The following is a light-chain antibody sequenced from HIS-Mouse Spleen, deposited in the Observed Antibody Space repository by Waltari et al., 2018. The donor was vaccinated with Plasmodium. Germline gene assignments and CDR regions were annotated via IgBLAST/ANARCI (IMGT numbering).Light chain of an antibody. CDR1: SSDFGGYNY. V-gene: IGLV2-11*01. CDR2: DVS. Sequence: QSALTQPLSVSGSPGQSVTIPSTGTSSDFGGYNYVAWYQQHPGKAPKLMICDVSKRPSGVPDRFSGSKSGNTASLTISGLQAEDEADYYCCSYAGSYTWVFGGGTKLTVL. CDR3: CSYAGSYTWV. J-gene: IGLJ3*02.